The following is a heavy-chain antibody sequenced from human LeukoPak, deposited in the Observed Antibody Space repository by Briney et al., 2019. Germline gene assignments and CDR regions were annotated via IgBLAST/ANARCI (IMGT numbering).Heavy chain of an antibody. V-gene: IGHV4-30-2*01. Sequence: SQTLSLTCTVSGGSISSGGYYWSWIRQPPGKGLEWIGYIYHSGSTYYNPSLKSRVTISVDRSKNQFSLKLSSVTAADTAVYYCARQYNSGWYFSDYWGQGTLVTVSS. CDR2: IYHSGST. CDR3: ARQYNSGWYFSDY. D-gene: IGHD6-19*01. CDR1: GGSISSGGYY. J-gene: IGHJ4*02.